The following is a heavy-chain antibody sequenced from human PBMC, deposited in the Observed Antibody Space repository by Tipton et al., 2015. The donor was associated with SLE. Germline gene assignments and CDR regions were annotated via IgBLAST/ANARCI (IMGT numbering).Heavy chain of an antibody. Sequence: TLSLTCTVSAGSISTNYWNWLRQPPGKGLEWIGYIHDSGSTKSNPSLKSRVTISLDTSKNQFSLKLTSVTAADTAVYYCARGSRWFDDFWSGYPLGNWFDPWGQGTLVTVSS. CDR2: IHDSGST. J-gene: IGHJ5*02. CDR3: ARGSRWFDDFWSGYPLGNWFDP. CDR1: AGSISTNY. D-gene: IGHD3-3*01. V-gene: IGHV4-59*01.